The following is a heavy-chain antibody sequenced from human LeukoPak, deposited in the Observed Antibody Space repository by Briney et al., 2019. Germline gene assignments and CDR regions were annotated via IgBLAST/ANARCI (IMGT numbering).Heavy chain of an antibody. CDR3: AKRGVVIRVFLVGFHKEAYYFDS. Sequence: GGSLRLSCAVSGITLSNYGMSWVRQAPGKGLEWIAGLSGSGGGTNYADSVQGRFTISRDNPKNTLYLQMNSLRAEDTAVYFCAKRGVVIRVFLVGFHKEAYYFDSWGQGALVTVSS. J-gene: IGHJ4*02. CDR2: LSGSGGGT. D-gene: IGHD3-10*01. CDR1: GITLSNYG. V-gene: IGHV3-23*01.